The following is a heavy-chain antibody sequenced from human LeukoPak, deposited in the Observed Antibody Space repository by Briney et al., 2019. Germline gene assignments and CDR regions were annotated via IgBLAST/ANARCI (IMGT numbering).Heavy chain of an antibody. Sequence: GASVKVSCKASGYTFTSYDINWVRQATGQGLEWMGWMNPNSGNTGYAQKFQGRVTMTRNTSISTAYMEVSSLRSEDTAVYYSARAGTVTNYYYYYMDVWGKGTTVTVSS. CDR3: ARAGTVTNYYYYYMDV. J-gene: IGHJ6*03. D-gene: IGHD4-17*01. CDR2: MNPNSGNT. CDR1: GYTFTSYD. V-gene: IGHV1-8*01.